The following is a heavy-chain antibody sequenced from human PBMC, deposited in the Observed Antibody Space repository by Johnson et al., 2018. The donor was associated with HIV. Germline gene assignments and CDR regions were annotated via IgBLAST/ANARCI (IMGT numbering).Heavy chain of an antibody. J-gene: IGHJ3*02. CDR3: ARGREGGNYQGGAFDI. CDR2: ISYDGSNK. Sequence: QVQLVESGGGLVQPGRSLRLSCAASGFTFISYAMHWVRQAPGKGLEWVALISYDGSNKYDTDSVKGRFTISRDNSKNTLYLQMNSLRAEDTAVYYCARGREGGNYQGGAFDIWGQGTMVTVSS. CDR1: GFTFISYA. V-gene: IGHV3-30-3*01. D-gene: IGHD1-26*01.